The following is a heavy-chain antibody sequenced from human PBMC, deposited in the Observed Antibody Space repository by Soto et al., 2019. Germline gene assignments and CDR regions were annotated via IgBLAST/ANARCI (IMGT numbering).Heavy chain of an antibody. Sequence: GASVKVSCKASGYTFTSYDINWVRQATGQGLEWMGWMNTNSDNTGYAQKFQGRVTMTRNTSISTAYMELSSMRSEDTAVYYCEKFQRVTTNNDFWSGYPPHMDVGAKGTTATVSS. J-gene: IGHJ6*03. V-gene: IGHV1-8*01. CDR1: GYTFTSYD. D-gene: IGHD3-3*01. CDR3: EKFQRVTTNNDFWSGYPPHMDV. CDR2: MNTNSDNT.